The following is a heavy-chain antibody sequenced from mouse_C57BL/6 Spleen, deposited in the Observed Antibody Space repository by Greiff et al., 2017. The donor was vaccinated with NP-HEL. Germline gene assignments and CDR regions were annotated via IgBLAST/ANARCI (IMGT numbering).Heavy chain of an antibody. CDR1: GYTFTSYW. V-gene: IGHV1-74*01. J-gene: IGHJ1*03. CDR2: FHPSDSDT. D-gene: IGHD1-1*01. CDR3: ATHYYGSSYGYFDV. Sequence: VQLQQPGAELVKPGASVKVSCKASGYTFTSYWMHWVKQRPGQGLEWIGRFHPSDSDTNYNQKFKGKATLTVDKSSSTAYMQLSSLTSEDSAVYYCATHYYGSSYGYFDVWGTGTTVTVSS.